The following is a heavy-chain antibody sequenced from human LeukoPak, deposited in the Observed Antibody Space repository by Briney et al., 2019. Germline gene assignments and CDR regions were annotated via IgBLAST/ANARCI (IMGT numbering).Heavy chain of an antibody. V-gene: IGHV4-39*07. J-gene: IGHJ4*02. Sequence: PSETLSLTCTVSGGSISSSSYYWGWIRQPPGKGLEWIGSIYYSGSTYYNPSLKSRVTMLVDTSKNQFSLKLSSVTAADTAVYYCARDRHKLVDIVAGILDYWGQGTLVTVSS. D-gene: IGHD5-12*01. CDR3: ARDRHKLVDIVAGILDY. CDR1: GGSISSSSYY. CDR2: IYYSGST.